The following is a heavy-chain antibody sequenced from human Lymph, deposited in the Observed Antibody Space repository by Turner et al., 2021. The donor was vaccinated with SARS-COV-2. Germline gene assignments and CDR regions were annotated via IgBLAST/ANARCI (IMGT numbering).Heavy chain of an antibody. V-gene: IGHV4-59*08. CDR2: VHYSGST. D-gene: IGHD6-19*01. CDR3: ARHGFSGWYGGGMDV. CDR1: GGSISSYY. J-gene: IGHJ6*02. Sequence: QLQLQESGPGLAQPWETLSLTCTSSGGSISSYYWSWIRQPPGKGLEWIGYVHYSGSTNYNPSLKSRVTISVDTSKNQFSLKLNSVTAADTAVYYCARHGFSGWYGGGMDVWGQGTTVTVSS.